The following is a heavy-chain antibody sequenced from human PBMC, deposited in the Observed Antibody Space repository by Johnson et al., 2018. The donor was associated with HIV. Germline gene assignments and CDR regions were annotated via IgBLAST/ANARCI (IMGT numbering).Heavy chain of an antibody. V-gene: IGHV3-48*04. Sequence: VQLVESGGGVVQPGGSLRLSCAASGFTFSSYGMHWVRQAPEKGLEWVSYISSSGSTIYYADSVKGRFTISRDNAKNSLYLQMNSLRAEDTDVYYCAREGYSSSWQRSEDAFDIWGQGTMVTVSS. D-gene: IGHD6-13*01. CDR1: GFTFSSYG. J-gene: IGHJ3*02. CDR2: ISSSGSTI. CDR3: AREGYSSSWQRSEDAFDI.